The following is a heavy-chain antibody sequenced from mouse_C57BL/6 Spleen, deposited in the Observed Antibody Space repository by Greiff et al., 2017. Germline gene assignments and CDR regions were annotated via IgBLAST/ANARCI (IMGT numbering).Heavy chain of an antibody. CDR2: INPNNGGT. J-gene: IGHJ1*03. CDR3: APSPWYFDV. V-gene: IGHV1-26*01. CDR1: GYTFTDYY. Sequence: VQLQQSGPELVKPGASVKISCKASGYTFTDYYMNWVKQSHGKSLEWIGDINPNNGGTSYNQKFKGKATLTVDKSSSTAYMELRSLTSEDSAVYYCAPSPWYFDVWGTGTTVTVSS.